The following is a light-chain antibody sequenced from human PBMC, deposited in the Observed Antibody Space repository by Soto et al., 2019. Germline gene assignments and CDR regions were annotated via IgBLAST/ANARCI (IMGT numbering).Light chain of an antibody. CDR1: SSDVGVHNF. V-gene: IGLV2-8*01. CDR3: SSSAGIYHYLV. CDR2: EVT. Sequence: QSALTQPPSASGSLGQSVTISCTGTSSDVGVHNFVSWYQQSPGKAPKLLIYEVTKRPAGVPDRFSGSKSGNTASLTVSGLQAEDEAFYYCSSSAGIYHYLVFGGGTKLTVL. J-gene: IGLJ3*02.